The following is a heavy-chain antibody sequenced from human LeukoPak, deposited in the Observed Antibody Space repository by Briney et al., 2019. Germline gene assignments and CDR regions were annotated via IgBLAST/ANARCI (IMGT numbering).Heavy chain of an antibody. Sequence: PSETLSLTCSVSGYSISSGYYWGWIRPPPGKGLEWIGSIYHSGNTLYNPSLKSRVTISVDTSKNQFSLKPSSVTAADTAVYYCARLDTTYYYDSNTDAFDIWGQGTMVTVSS. CDR3: ARLDTTYYYDSNTDAFDI. CDR2: IYHSGNT. J-gene: IGHJ3*02. D-gene: IGHD3-22*01. V-gene: IGHV4-38-2*02. CDR1: GYSISSGYY.